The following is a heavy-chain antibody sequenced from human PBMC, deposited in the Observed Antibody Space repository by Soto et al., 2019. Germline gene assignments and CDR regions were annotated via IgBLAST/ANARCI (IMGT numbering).Heavy chain of an antibody. Sequence: ASVKVSCKASGYTFTSYGISWVRQAPGQGLEWMGWISAYNGNTNYAQKLQGRVTMTTDTSTSTAYMELRSLRSDDTAVYYCARGTPNWIPDGNWFDPWGQGTLVTVSS. CDR1: GYTFTSYG. CDR2: ISAYNGNT. D-gene: IGHD1-20*01. CDR3: ARGTPNWIPDGNWFDP. J-gene: IGHJ5*02. V-gene: IGHV1-18*01.